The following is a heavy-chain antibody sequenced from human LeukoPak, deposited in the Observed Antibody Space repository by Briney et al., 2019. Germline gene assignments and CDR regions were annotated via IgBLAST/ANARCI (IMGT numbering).Heavy chain of an antibody. CDR3: AKGRGLQFGGLFDY. CDR1: GFTFSSYA. CDR2: ISGSGGST. J-gene: IGHJ4*02. Sequence: GGSLRLSCAASGFTFSSYAMSWVRQAPGKGLEWVSAISGSGGSTYYADSVKGRFTISGDNSKNTLYLQMNSLRAEDTAVYYCAKGRGLQFGGLFDYWGQGTLVTVSS. V-gene: IGHV3-23*01. D-gene: IGHD5-24*01.